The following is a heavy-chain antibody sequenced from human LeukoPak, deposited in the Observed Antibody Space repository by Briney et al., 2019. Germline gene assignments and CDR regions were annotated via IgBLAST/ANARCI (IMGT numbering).Heavy chain of an antibody. Sequence: SETLSLTCAVSGVSISSGGYSWSWIRQPPGKGLEWIGYIYHSGSTYYNPSLKSRVTISVDRSKNQFSLKLSSVTAADTAVYYCARGGGYDEPLDYWGQGTLVTVSS. CDR3: ARGGGYDEPLDY. CDR1: GVSISSGGYS. J-gene: IGHJ4*02. V-gene: IGHV4-30-2*01. D-gene: IGHD5-12*01. CDR2: IYHSGST.